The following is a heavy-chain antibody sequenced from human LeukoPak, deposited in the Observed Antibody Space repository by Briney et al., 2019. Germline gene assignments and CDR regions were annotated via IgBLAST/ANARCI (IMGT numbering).Heavy chain of an antibody. Sequence: GESLKISCKGSGYIFTSYWIGWVRQMPGKGLEWMGIIYPGDSDTRYSPSFQGQVTISADKSISTAYLQWSSLKASDTAMYYCARPSPPYCGGDCYSASLYCWGQGTLVTVSS. J-gene: IGHJ4*02. CDR2: IYPGDSDT. CDR1: GYIFTSYW. D-gene: IGHD2-21*02. V-gene: IGHV5-51*01. CDR3: ARPSPPYCGGDCYSASLYC.